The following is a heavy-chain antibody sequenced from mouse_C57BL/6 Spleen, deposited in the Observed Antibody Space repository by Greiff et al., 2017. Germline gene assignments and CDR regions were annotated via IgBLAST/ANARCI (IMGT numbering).Heavy chain of an antibody. V-gene: IGHV1-81*01. Sequence: QVQLQQSGAELARPGASVKLSCKASGYTFTSYGISWVKQRTGQGLEWIGEIYPRSGNTYYNEKFKGKATLTADKSSSTAYMELRSLTSEDSAVYVCAREEDLVYGPRDYWGQGTTRTVSS. CDR1: GYTFTSYG. CDR2: IYPRSGNT. J-gene: IGHJ2*01. CDR3: AREEDLVYGPRDY. D-gene: IGHD5-2*01.